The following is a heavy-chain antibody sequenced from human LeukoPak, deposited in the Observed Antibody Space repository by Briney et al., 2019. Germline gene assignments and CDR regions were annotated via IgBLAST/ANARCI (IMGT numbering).Heavy chain of an antibody. CDR2: INHSGST. Sequence: PSETLSLTCAVYGGSFSVYYWSWIRQPPGKGLEWIGEINHSGSTNYNPSLKSRVTISVDTSKNQFSLKLSPVTAADTAVYYCVRGRVLVSSWWETRNEFDYWGQGTLVTVSS. J-gene: IGHJ4*02. CDR3: VRGRVLVSSWWETRNEFDY. V-gene: IGHV4-34*01. D-gene: IGHD6-13*01. CDR1: GGSFSVYY.